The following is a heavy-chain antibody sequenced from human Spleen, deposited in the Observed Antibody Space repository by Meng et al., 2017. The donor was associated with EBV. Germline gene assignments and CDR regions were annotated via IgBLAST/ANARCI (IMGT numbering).Heavy chain of an antibody. Sequence: QVQLQESGPGLVKPSQTLSLTCAVSGGSISSGGYYWSWIRQPPGKGLEWIGYIYYSGSTYYNPSLKSRVTISVDTSKNQFSLKLSSVTAADTAVYYCARARRNGYYIDYWGQGTLVTVSS. V-gene: IGHV4-30-4*01. D-gene: IGHD2-8*01. J-gene: IGHJ4*02. CDR2: IYYSGST. CDR3: ARARRNGYYIDY. CDR1: GGSISSGGYY.